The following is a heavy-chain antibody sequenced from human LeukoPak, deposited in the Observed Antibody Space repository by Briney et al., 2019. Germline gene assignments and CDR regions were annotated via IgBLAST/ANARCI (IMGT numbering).Heavy chain of an antibody. Sequence: GGSLTLSCAASGFTFSYHWMTWVRQAPGKGMEWVANIKNDGAVKNYVDSVKGRFTISRDNAKNSLYLQMNSLRAEDTAVYYCAKDSYSIGDFWGQGVLVTVSS. CDR2: IKNDGAVK. J-gene: IGHJ4*02. D-gene: IGHD6-13*01. CDR3: AKDSYSIGDF. CDR1: GFTFSYHW. V-gene: IGHV3-7*01.